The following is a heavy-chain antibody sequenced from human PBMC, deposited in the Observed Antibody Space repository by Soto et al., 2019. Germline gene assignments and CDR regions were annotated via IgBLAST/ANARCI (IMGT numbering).Heavy chain of an antibody. CDR3: ARDQSSSCYCWFDP. V-gene: IGHV6-1*01. CDR2: TYYRSKWYN. Sequence: SQTLSLTCALSGDSVSSNSDAWNWIRQSPSRGLEWLGRTYYRSKWYNDYAVSVKSRITINPDTSKNQFSLQLNSVTPEDTAVYYCARDQSSSCYCWFDPWGQGPLFTVSS. J-gene: IGHJ5*02. D-gene: IGHD6-13*01. CDR1: GDSVSSNSDA.